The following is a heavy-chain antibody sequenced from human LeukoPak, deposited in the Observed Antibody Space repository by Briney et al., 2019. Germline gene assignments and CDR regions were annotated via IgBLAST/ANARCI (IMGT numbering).Heavy chain of an antibody. J-gene: IGHJ3*02. Sequence: GGSLRLSCAASGFTFISYSMNWVRQAPGKGLEWLSSISSTSSYIYYADSVKGRFTISRDNAKNSLYLQMNSLRAEDPAVYYCARKDNYGDDGPDRWDAFDIWGQGTMVTVSS. CDR3: ARKDNYGDDGPDRWDAFDI. V-gene: IGHV3-21*01. CDR1: GFTFISYS. D-gene: IGHD4-17*01. CDR2: ISSTSSYI.